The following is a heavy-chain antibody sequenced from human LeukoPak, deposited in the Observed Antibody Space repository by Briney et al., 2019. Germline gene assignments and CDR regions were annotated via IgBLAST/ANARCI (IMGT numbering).Heavy chain of an antibody. CDR3: VRGGSSWYGPSPSFDY. CDR2: IYYSRST. CDR1: GRSISSYY. V-gene: IGHV4-59*01. D-gene: IGHD6-13*01. J-gene: IGHJ4*02. Sequence: PSETLSLPCTVSGRSISSYYWRWIRQPPGKGLEWIGYIYYSRSTNYNPSLKSRVPISVDTAKNQFSLSLSSANAADTAVYYCVRGGSSWYGPSPSFDYWGQGTLVTVSS.